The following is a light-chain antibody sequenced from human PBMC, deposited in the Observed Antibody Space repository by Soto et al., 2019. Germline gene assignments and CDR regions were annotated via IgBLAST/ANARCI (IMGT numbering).Light chain of an antibody. CDR1: SSNIGGTNY. V-gene: IGLV1-47*02. Sequence: QSVLTQPPSASGTPGQRVFISCSGSSSNIGGTNYAYWYQQLPGAAHKLLMHSNNLRPSGVPERISGSKSGTSASLAISGLRSEDEAVYYCASWDDRLGAVIFGGGTKLTVL. CDR2: SNN. CDR3: ASWDDRLGAVI. J-gene: IGLJ2*01.